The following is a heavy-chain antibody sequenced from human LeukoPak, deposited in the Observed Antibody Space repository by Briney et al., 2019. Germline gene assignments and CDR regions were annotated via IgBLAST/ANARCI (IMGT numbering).Heavy chain of an antibody. V-gene: IGHV1-69*13. Sequence: SVKVSCKASGGTFSSYAISWVRQAPGQGLEWMGGIIPIFGTANYAQKFQGRVTITADESTSTAYMELSSLRSEDTAVYYCARDRGTYYYDSSGYSRFDYWGQGTLVTVSS. CDR3: ARDRGTYYYDSSGYSRFDY. CDR1: GGTFSSYA. J-gene: IGHJ4*02. CDR2: IIPIFGTA. D-gene: IGHD3-22*01.